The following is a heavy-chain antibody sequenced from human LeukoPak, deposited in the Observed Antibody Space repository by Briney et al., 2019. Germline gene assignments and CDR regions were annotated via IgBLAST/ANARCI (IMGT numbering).Heavy chain of an antibody. CDR1: GFTFRNYG. J-gene: IGHJ4*02. CDR3: ARDYYYASGNYYIYFDY. Sequence: PGGSLRLSCAASGFTFRNYGMHWVRQAPGKGLEGVAVISKDGGSNKYHADSVKGRFTISRDNSMNTLYLQMNSLRAEDTAVYYCARDYYYASGNYYIYFDYWGQGLLVTVSS. CDR2: ISKDGGSNK. V-gene: IGHV3-30*03. D-gene: IGHD3-10*01.